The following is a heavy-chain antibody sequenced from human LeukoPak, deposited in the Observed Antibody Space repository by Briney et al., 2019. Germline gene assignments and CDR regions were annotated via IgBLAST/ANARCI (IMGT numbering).Heavy chain of an antibody. CDR2: IWFDGSNN. J-gene: IGHJ4*02. CDR3: ASSAGALIDC. CDR1: GFTVSNNY. V-gene: IGHV3-33*08. Sequence: GGSLRLSCAASGFTVSNNYMSWVRQAPGKGLEWVAVIWFDGSNNFYADTVKGRFTISRDNSKNTLYLQMNSLRAEDTAVYYCASSAGALIDCWGQGTLVIVSS. D-gene: IGHD6-19*01.